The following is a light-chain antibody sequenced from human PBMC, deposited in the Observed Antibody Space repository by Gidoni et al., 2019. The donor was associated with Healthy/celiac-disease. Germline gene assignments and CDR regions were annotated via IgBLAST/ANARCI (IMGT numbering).Light chain of an antibody. CDR1: QSLLHSNGYNY. J-gene: IGKJ1*01. CDR3: RQDLQTPWT. V-gene: IGKV2-28*01. CDR2: LGS. Sequence: DIVMTQSPLSLPVTPAEPASISRRSSQSLLHSNGYNYLDWYLQKPGQSPQLLIYLGSNRASGVPDRFSGSGSGTDFTLKISRVEAEDVGVYYCRQDLQTPWTFXXXTKVEIK.